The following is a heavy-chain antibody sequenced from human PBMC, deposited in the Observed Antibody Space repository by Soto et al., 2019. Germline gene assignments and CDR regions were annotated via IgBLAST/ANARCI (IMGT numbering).Heavy chain of an antibody. CDR2: IDWNDNE. V-gene: IGHV2-70*01. CDR1: WSSLSFTKKC. J-gene: IGHJ6*04. Sequence: GSRPALGTDTHPVRMECTFSWSSLSFTKKCVNWIRQPPGKALDWLALIDWNDNEEFNTSLRTRLTISKDTSKNQVVLTMTNMDPVDTATYYCARTTTVTTRRLRYYNSGSEVLRKGTTVTVTS. CDR3: ARTTTVTTRRLRYYNSGSEV. D-gene: IGHD4-17*01.